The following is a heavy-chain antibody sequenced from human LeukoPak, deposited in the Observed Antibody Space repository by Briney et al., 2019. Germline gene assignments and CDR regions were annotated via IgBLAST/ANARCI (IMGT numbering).Heavy chain of an antibody. CDR1: GYTFTSYD. CDR2: MNPNSGNT. D-gene: IGHD3-10*01. J-gene: IGHJ4*02. V-gene: IGHV1-8*01. CDR3: ARGRYYGSGSYLSLDY. Sequence: ASVKVSCKASGYTFTSYDINWVRQATGRGLEWMGWMNPNSGNTGYAQKFQGRVTMTRNTSISTAYMELSSLRSEDTAVYYCARGRYYGSGSYLSLDYWGQGTLVTVSS.